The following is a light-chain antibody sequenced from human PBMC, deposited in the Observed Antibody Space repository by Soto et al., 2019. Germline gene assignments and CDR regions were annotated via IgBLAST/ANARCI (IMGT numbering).Light chain of an antibody. CDR2: EVS. Sequence: QSALTQPPSASGSPGQSVTISCTGTSSDVGGYNYVSWYQQHPGKAPKLMIHEVSQRPSGVPDRFSGSKSGNTASLTVSGLLAEDEADYYCSSYAGSNIYVFGTGTKLTVL. V-gene: IGLV2-8*01. CDR3: SSYAGSNIYV. CDR1: SSDVGGYNY. J-gene: IGLJ1*01.